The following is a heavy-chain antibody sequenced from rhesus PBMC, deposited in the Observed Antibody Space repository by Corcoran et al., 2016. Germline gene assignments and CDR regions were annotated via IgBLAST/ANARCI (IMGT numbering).Heavy chain of an antibody. CDR1: VGSLSSNS. CDR2: ISGSGGST. D-gene: IGHD3-40*01. V-gene: IGHV4-173*01. CDR3: ARFSRYWDY. Sequence: QLQLQASGPGLVKPSETLSLTCAVAVGSLSSNSWSWSRQPPGKGLEWMGRISGSGGSTDYNPSLKSRVTISTDTSKNQFSLKLSSVTAADTAVYYCARFSRYWDYWGQGVLVTVSS. J-gene: IGHJ4*01.